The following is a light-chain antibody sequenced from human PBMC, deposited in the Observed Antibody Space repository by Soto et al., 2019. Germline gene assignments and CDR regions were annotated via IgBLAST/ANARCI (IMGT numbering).Light chain of an antibody. CDR3: QHRSNWPLT. CDR2: GAS. CDR1: QSVTIK. J-gene: IGKJ4*01. Sequence: EIVMTQSPATLSVSPGEIVTLSFSASQSVTIKLAWYQQKPGQAPRLLLYGASSRATGIPDRFSGSGSGTDFTLTISSLEPEDFAVYYCQHRSNWPLTFGGGTKVDIK. V-gene: IGKV3-11*01.